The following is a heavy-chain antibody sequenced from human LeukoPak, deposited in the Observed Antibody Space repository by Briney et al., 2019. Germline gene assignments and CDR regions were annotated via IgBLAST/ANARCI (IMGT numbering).Heavy chain of an antibody. Sequence: GGSLRLSCAVSAFTVSSNYVSWVRQAPGKGLEWVSVIYGGGSTNYADSVKGRFTISRDNSKNTLYIQMNSLRAEDTAVYYCARDHSGSYQRAFDIWGQGTMVTVSS. CDR3: ARDHSGSYQRAFDI. CDR2: IYGGGST. J-gene: IGHJ3*02. V-gene: IGHV3-66*02. D-gene: IGHD1-26*01. CDR1: AFTVSSNY.